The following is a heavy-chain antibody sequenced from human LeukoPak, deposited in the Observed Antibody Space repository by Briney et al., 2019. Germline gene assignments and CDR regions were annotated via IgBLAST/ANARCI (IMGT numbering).Heavy chain of an antibody. V-gene: IGHV3-21*01. J-gene: IGHJ4*02. CDR2: ISSSSSYI. Sequence: GGSLRLSCAAPGFTFSSYSMNWVRQAPGKGLEWVSSISSSSSYIYYADSVKGRFTISRDNAKNSLYLQMNSLRAEDTAVYYCARANYGGNSGDFDYWGQGTLVTVSS. D-gene: IGHD4-23*01. CDR3: ARANYGGNSGDFDY. CDR1: GFTFSSYS.